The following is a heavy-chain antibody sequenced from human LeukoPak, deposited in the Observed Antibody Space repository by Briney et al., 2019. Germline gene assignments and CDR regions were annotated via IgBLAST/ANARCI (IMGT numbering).Heavy chain of an antibody. V-gene: IGHV3-23*01. J-gene: IGHJ1*01. CDR1: GFTFSTYS. D-gene: IGHD6-19*01. CDR3: AKVILAVAGPEYFQH. Sequence: GESLRLSCAASGFTFSTYSMNWLRLAPGKGLEWVSAISGSGGSTYYADSVKGRFTISRDNSKNTLYLQMNSLRAEDTAVYYCAKVILAVAGPEYFQHWGQGTLVTVSS. CDR2: ISGSGGST.